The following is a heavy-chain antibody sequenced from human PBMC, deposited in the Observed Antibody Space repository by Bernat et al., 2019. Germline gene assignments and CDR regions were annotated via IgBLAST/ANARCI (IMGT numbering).Heavy chain of an antibody. V-gene: IGHV4-30-2*01. CDR2: IYHSGST. Sequence: QVQLQESGPGLVKPSGTLSLTCAVSGGSISSGGYSWSWIRQPPGKGLEWIGYIYHSGSTYYNPSLKSRVTISVDRSKNQFSLKLSSVTAADTAVYYCARGPPSNKAAYFDYWGQGTLVTVSS. CDR1: GGSISSGGYS. CDR3: ARGPPSNKAAYFDY. J-gene: IGHJ4*02. D-gene: IGHD6-25*01.